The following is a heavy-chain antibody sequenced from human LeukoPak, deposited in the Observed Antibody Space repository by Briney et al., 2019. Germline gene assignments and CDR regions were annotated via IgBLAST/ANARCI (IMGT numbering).Heavy chain of an antibody. V-gene: IGHV3-21*01. Sequence: PGGSLRLSCAASGFTFSSYSMNWVRQAPGKGLEWVSSISSSSSYIYYADSVKGRFTISRDNAKNSLYLQMNSLRAEDTAVYYCARWGQQQLVCLPFDYWGQGTLVTVSS. CDR3: ARWGQQQLVCLPFDY. D-gene: IGHD6-13*01. CDR1: GFTFSSYS. CDR2: ISSSSSYI. J-gene: IGHJ4*02.